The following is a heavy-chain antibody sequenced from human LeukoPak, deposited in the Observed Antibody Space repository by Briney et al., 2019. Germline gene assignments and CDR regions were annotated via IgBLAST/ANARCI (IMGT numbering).Heavy chain of an antibody. CDR2: ISGSGGST. J-gene: IGHJ4*02. CDR3: AKGAEITFGGVIVSEDC. CDR1: GFTFSSYA. Sequence: QSGGSLKPSCAASGFTFSSYAMSWVRQAPGKGLEWVSAISGSGGSTYYADSVKGRFTISRDNSKNTLYLQMNSLRAEDTAVYYCAKGAEITFGGVIVSEDCWGQGTLVTVSS. V-gene: IGHV3-23*01. D-gene: IGHD3-16*02.